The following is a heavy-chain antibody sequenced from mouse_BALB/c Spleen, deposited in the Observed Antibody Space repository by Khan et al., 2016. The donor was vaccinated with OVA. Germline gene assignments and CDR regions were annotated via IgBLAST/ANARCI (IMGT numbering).Heavy chain of an antibody. J-gene: IGHJ4*01. CDR1: GYTFTSYW. CDR3: TIDNYPYYAIHY. D-gene: IGHD1-3*01. V-gene: IGHV1S81*02. Sequence: QVQLQQSGAELVKPGASVKLSCTASGYTFTSYWMHWVKLRPGQGFEWIGEINPNNGDTNYSEKFKSKATLTVDKSSSTAYMQLSSLTSDDSAVYYCTIDNYPYYAIHYWGQGTSVTVSS. CDR2: INPNNGDT.